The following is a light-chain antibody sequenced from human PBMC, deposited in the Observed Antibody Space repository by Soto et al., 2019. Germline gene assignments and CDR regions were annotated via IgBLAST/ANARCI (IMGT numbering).Light chain of an antibody. CDR1: QSGTNF. V-gene: IGKV1-5*01. Sequence: DIQMTKSPSTLTASVGDIVTITCRASQSGTNFLAWYQQKPGKAPKLLIYDASTLEDGVPSRFSGSGSGTQFPLTISSVQPDDYATYYCQQYNDWSSRFGQGTKLEIK. J-gene: IGKJ2*03. CDR3: QQYNDWSSR. CDR2: DAS.